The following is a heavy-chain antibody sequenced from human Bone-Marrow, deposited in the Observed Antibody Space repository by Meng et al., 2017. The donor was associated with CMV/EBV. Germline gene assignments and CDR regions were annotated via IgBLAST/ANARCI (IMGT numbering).Heavy chain of an antibody. CDR3: ARDLKGGNYVNGFDP. Sequence: GESLKISCAASGFTFDDYGMSWVRQAPGKGLEWVSGINWNGGSTGYADSVKGRFTISRDNAKNSLYPQMNSLRAEDTALYYCARDLKGGNYVNGFDPWGQGTLVTVSS. D-gene: IGHD4-11*01. J-gene: IGHJ5*02. V-gene: IGHV3-20*04. CDR2: INWNGGST. CDR1: GFTFDDYG.